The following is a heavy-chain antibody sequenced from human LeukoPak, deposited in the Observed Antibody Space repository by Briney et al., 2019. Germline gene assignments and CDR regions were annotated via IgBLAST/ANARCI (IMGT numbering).Heavy chain of an antibody. CDR1: GFTLVIFA. CDR3: LLQMTYGELSDPDF. CDR2: SGTRSGTK. Sequence: GGSLGLSCAASGFTLVIFAMHWVGRAPGRGLGGVSSSGTRSGTKYYADSVMGRFTISRDSAMNSVSLQINSLRAEDTAVYYCLLQMTYGELSDPDFRGQGTLVTVSS. J-gene: IGHJ4*02. D-gene: IGHD3-16*02. V-gene: IGHV3-21*01.